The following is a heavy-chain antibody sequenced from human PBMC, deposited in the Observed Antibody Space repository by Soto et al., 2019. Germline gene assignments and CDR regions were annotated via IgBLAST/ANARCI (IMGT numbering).Heavy chain of an antibody. CDR2: IYYSGST. CDR3: AIYGGNSVRVHPSHLLKPLSSGLSHPVDI. CDR1: GGSISSGDYY. D-gene: IGHD2-21*02. V-gene: IGHV4-30-4*01. Sequence: SETLSLTCTVSGGSISSGDYYWSWIRQPPGKGLEWIGYIYYSGSTYYNTSLKSRVTISVDTSKNQFSLKLSSVTAAETAEYYCAIYGGNSVRVHPSHLLKPLSSGLSHPVDI. J-gene: IGHJ3*02.